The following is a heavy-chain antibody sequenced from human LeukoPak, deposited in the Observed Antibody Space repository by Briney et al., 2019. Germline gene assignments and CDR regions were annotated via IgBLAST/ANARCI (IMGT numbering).Heavy chain of an antibody. V-gene: IGHV4-34*08. CDR1: GGTFSGYY. D-gene: IGHD3-22*01. Sequence: SETLSLTCAVYGGTFSGYYWSWIRQPPGKGLEWIGEINHSGSTNYNPSLKSRVTISVDTSKKQFSLKLSSVTAADAAVYYCVTYYFDSSGPKKNYWGQGTLVTVSS. J-gene: IGHJ4*02. CDR3: VTYYFDSSGPKKNY. CDR2: INHSGST.